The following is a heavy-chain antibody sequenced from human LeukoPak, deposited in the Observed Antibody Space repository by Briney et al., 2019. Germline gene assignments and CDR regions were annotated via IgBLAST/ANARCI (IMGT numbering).Heavy chain of an antibody. V-gene: IGHV3-23*01. CDR1: GFTFSSYA. J-gene: IGHJ4*02. Sequence: PGGSLRLSCAASGFTFSSYAMSWVRQAPGKGLEWVSTISGSGDSTYYADSVEGRFNISRDNPKNTLDLQMNSLRAEDTAVYYCAKDCEYSYGLFKYWGQGTLVTVSS. CDR2: ISGSGDST. CDR3: AKDCEYSYGLFKY. D-gene: IGHD5-18*01.